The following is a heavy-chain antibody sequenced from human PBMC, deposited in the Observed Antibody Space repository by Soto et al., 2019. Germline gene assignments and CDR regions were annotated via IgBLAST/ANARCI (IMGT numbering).Heavy chain of an antibody. CDR3: AVGGDSSSWVGIDY. V-gene: IGHV3-30-3*01. J-gene: IGHJ4*02. D-gene: IGHD6-13*01. CDR2: ITYDGSNK. CDR1: GFTFSSYA. Sequence: QVQLVESGGGVVQPGRSLRLTCAASGFTFSSYAMHWVRQAPGTGLEWVAVITYDGSNKYYADSVKGRFTISRDNSKNSLYLQRNSLRAEDTAVYYCAVGGDSSSWVGIDYWGQGTLVTVSS.